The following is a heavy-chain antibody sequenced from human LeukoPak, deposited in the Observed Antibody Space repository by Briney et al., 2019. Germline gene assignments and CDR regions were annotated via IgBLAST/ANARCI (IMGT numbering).Heavy chain of an antibody. J-gene: IGHJ5*02. CDR1: GFTFSSFG. CDR2: IRFDGSNK. V-gene: IGHV3-30*02. CDR3: AKKGGAAFYNWFDP. D-gene: IGHD1-26*01. Sequence: PGGSLRLSCAASGFTFSSFGMHWVRQAPGKGLEWLAYIRFDGSNKEYADSLEGRFTISRDNSKNALYLQIDGLRPEDTAVYYCAKKGGAAFYNWFDPWGQGALVTVSS.